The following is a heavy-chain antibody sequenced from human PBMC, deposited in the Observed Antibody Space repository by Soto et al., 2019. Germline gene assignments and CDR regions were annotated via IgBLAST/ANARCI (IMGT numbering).Heavy chain of an antibody. CDR1: GGSISSNY. J-gene: IGHJ4*02. Sequence: PSETLSLTCIISGGSISSNYWSWLRQSPGRGLEWIGYVFHTGSTNYNPSLKSRVTISVDMSKNQFSLRLTSVTAADTAVYYCARGMAEEQIFYYFDYWGQGALVTVTS. V-gene: IGHV4-59*01. CDR2: VFHTGST. CDR3: ARGMAEEQIFYYFDY. D-gene: IGHD3-9*01.